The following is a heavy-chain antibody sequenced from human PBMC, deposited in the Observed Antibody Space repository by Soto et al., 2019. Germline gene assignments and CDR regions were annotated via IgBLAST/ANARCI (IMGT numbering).Heavy chain of an antibody. Sequence: QVQLVQSGAEVKKPGASVKVSCKASGYTFTSYGISWVRQAPGQGLEWMGWISAYNGNTNYAQKLQGRITMTTDTSTRTAYLELTSLRSEDTAVYYCACIKYYDYVCGSWPNYYYYGMDVWGQGTTVTVSS. CDR1: GYTFTSYG. CDR3: ACIKYYDYVCGSWPNYYYYGMDV. J-gene: IGHJ6*02. D-gene: IGHD3-16*01. V-gene: IGHV1-18*01. CDR2: ISAYNGNT.